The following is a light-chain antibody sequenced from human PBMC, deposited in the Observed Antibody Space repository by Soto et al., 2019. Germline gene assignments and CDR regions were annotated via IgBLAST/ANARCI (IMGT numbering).Light chain of an antibody. J-gene: IGKJ2*01. CDR2: GAS. CDR1: QTVTTNY. Sequence: ETVLTQSPGTLSLSPGETATLSCRASQTVTTNYLAWYQQKPDQAPRLLIYGASSRATGIPDRFSGSGSGTDFTLTISRLEPEVFAVYSCQQYGSSVFTFGQGTKLEIK. CDR3: QQYGSSVFT. V-gene: IGKV3-20*01.